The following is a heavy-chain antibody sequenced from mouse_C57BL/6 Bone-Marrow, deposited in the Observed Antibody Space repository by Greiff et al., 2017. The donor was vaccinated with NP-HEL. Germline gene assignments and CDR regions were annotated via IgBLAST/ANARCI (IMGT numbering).Heavy chain of an antibody. D-gene: IGHD5-1*01. Sequence: EVQRVESGGGLVKPGGSLKLSCAASGFTFSSYAMSWVRQTPEKRLEWVATISDGGSYTYYPDNVKGRFTISRDNAKNNLYLQMSHLKSEDTAMDYCARGTHRFAYWGQGTLVTVSA. CDR1: GFTFSSYA. V-gene: IGHV5-4*01. CDR2: ISDGGSYT. J-gene: IGHJ3*01. CDR3: ARGTHRFAY.